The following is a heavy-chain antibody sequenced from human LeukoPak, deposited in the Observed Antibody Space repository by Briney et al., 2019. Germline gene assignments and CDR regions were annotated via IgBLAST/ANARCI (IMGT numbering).Heavy chain of an antibody. D-gene: IGHD4-23*01. J-gene: IGHJ5*02. CDR3: ARQPSGGWFDP. CDR2: INAGNGNT. V-gene: IGHV1-3*03. CDR1: GYTFTSYA. Sequence: ASVKVSCKASGYTFTSYAMHWVRQAAGQRREWMGWINAGNGNTKYSQEFQGRVTITRDTSASTAYMELSSLRSEDMAVYYCARQPSGGWFDPWGQGTLVTVSS.